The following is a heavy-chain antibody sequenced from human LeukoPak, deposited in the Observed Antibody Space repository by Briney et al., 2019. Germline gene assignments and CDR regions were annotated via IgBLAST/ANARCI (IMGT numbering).Heavy chain of an antibody. CDR2: IYYSGST. CDR1: GGSISSGDYY. Sequence: PSQTLSLTCTVSGGSISSGDYYWSWIRQPPGKGLEWIGYIYYSGSTYYNPSLESRVIISVDTSKNQFSLKLSSVTAADTAVYYCARRSSSSGSGFDYWGQGTLVTVSS. D-gene: IGHD6-6*01. V-gene: IGHV4-30-4*01. CDR3: ARRSSSSGSGFDY. J-gene: IGHJ4*02.